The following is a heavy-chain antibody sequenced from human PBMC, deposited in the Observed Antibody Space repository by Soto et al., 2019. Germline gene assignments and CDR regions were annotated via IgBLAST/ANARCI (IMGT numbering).Heavy chain of an antibody. Sequence: SSETLSLTCVVSGGSISSGGYSWSWIRQPPGKGLEWIGYIYHSGSTYYNPSLKSRVTISVDRSKNQFSLKLSSVTAADTAVYYCARGRKVNWFDPWGQGTLVTVSS. CDR1: GGSISSGGYS. CDR2: IYHSGST. J-gene: IGHJ5*02. V-gene: IGHV4-30-2*01. CDR3: ARGRKVNWFDP.